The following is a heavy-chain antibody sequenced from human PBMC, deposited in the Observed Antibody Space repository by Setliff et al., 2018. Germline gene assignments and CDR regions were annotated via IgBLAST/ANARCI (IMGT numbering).Heavy chain of an antibody. V-gene: IGHV1-18*01. CDR1: GYTFTSYG. D-gene: IGHD3-10*01. CDR2: ISVYNGKT. CDR3: ARESGSGSTAVY. J-gene: IGHJ4*02. Sequence: ASVKVSCKASGYTFTSYGFSWVRQAPGQGLEWMGWISVYNGKTKYAQKFQGRVTMTRNTSISTAYMELSSLRSEDTAVYYCARESGSGSTAVYWGQGTLVTVSS.